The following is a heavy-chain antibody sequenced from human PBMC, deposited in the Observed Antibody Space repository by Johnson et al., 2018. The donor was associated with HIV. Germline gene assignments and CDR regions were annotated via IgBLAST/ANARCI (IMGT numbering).Heavy chain of an antibody. CDR1: GFTFSSYG. CDR3: ARAIDQGYSSGWSSDVYDI. Sequence: LSCAASGFTFSSYGIHWVRQAPGKGLVWVSHIHSDETDTTYADSVKGRFTISRDNAKNTLYLQMNSLRVEDTAVYYCARAIDQGYSSGWSSDVYDIWGQGTMVTVSA. D-gene: IGHD6-19*01. V-gene: IGHV3-74*01. CDR2: IHSDETDT. J-gene: IGHJ3*02.